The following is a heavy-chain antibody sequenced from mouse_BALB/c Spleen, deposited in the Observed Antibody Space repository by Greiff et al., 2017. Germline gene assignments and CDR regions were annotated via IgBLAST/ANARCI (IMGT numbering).Heavy chain of an antibody. Sequence: EVMLVESGGGLVKPGGSLKLSCAASGFTFSSYTMSWVRQTPEKRLEWVATISSGGSYTYYPDSVKGRFTISRDNAKNTLYLQMSSLKSEDTAMYYCAREDYYGSSGYFDVWGAGTTVTVSS. CDR3: AREDYYGSSGYFDV. V-gene: IGHV5-6-4*01. CDR1: GFTFSSYT. D-gene: IGHD1-1*01. CDR2: ISSGGSYT. J-gene: IGHJ1*01.